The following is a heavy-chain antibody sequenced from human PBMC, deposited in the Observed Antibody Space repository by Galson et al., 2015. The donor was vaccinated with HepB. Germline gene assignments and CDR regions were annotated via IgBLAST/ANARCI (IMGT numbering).Heavy chain of an antibody. CDR3: VRVGAYDLWSGQYLPWRGIDS. V-gene: IGHV4-59*01. J-gene: IGHJ4*02. CDR1: GGSLTNNY. CDR2: TYYSGST. Sequence: LTCSVSGGSLTNNYWGWIRQPPGKGLEWIGYTYYSGSTNYNPSLKSRVTISVDTSKNNFSLRLTAVTAADTAVYYCVRVGAYDLWSGQYLPWRGIDSWGQGTLVTVSS. D-gene: IGHD3-3*01.